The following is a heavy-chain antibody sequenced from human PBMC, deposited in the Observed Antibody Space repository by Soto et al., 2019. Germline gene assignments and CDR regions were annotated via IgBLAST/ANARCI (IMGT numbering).Heavy chain of an antibody. CDR3: ARDLGGVDYGGNWFDP. CDR2: IYHSGST. V-gene: IGHV4-30-2*01. J-gene: IGHJ5*02. Sequence: SETLSLTCAVSGGSISSGGYSWSWIRQPPGKGLEWIGYIYHSGSTYYNPSLKSRVTISVDRSKNQFSLKLSSVTAANTAVYYCARDLGGVDYGGNWFDPWGQGTLVTVSS. CDR1: GGSISSGGYS. D-gene: IGHD4-17*01.